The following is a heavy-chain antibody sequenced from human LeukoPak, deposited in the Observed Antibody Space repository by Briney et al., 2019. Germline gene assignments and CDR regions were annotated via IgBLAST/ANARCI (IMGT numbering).Heavy chain of an antibody. J-gene: IGHJ4*02. CDR2: ISSSSSYI. D-gene: IGHD2-2*01. Sequence: PGGSLRLSCAASGFTFSSYSMNWVRQAPGKGLEWVSSISSSSSYIYYADSVKGRFTISRDNAKNSLYLQMNSLRAEDTAVNYCARAVVPAAALDYWGQGTLVTVSS. CDR1: GFTFSSYS. CDR3: ARAVVPAAALDY. V-gene: IGHV3-21*01.